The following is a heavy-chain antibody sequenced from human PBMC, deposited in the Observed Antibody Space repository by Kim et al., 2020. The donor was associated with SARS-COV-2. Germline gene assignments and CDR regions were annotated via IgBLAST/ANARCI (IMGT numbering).Heavy chain of an antibody. V-gene: IGHV4-39*07. CDR3: ARDRLDSGSYHFDN. J-gene: IGHJ4*02. D-gene: IGHD1-26*01. CDR1: GGSISSTSYY. Sequence: SETLSLTCTVSGGSISSTSYYCGWIRQPPGKGLEWIGSIYYGGSTYYNPSLKSRVTMSVDTSRNQFSLKLSSVTAADTAVYYCARDRLDSGSYHFDNWGQGTLVTVSS. CDR2: IYYGGST.